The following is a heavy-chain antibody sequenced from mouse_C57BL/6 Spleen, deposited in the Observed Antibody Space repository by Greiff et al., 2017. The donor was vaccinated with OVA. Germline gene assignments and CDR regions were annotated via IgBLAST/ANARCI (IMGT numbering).Heavy chain of an antibody. Sequence: QVQLQQSGAELVRPGTSVKVSCKASGYAFTNYLIEWVKQRPGQGLEWIGVINPGSGGTNYNEKFKGKATLTADKSSSTAYMQLSSLTSEDSAVYFCARCYYYGSSYAYFDYWGQGTTLTVSS. J-gene: IGHJ2*01. D-gene: IGHD1-1*01. CDR2: INPGSGGT. CDR3: ARCYYYGSSYAYFDY. CDR1: GYAFTNYL. V-gene: IGHV1-54*01.